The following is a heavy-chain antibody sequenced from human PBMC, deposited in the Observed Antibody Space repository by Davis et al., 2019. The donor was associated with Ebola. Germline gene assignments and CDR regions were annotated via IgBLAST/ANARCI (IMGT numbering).Heavy chain of an antibody. V-gene: IGHV3-7*03. CDR1: GFTFSTYW. J-gene: IGHJ4*02. CDR3: AREIEYYEILTGYFPY. Sequence: PGGSLRLSCAASGFTFSTYWMNWVRQAPGKGLEWVATINQDGSEKYYVDSVKGRFTLSRDNAKNSLYLQMNSLRAEDTAVYYCAREIEYYEILTGYFPYWGQGTLVTVSS. CDR2: INQDGSEK. D-gene: IGHD3-9*01.